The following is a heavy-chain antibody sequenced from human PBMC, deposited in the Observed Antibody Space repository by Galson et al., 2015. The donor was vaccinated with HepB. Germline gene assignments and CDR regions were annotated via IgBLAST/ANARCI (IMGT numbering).Heavy chain of an antibody. V-gene: IGHV3-21*01. Sequence: SLRISCAASGFTFSSHSMNWVRQAPGKGLEWVSSIRSRSSYIYYADSVKGRFTISRDNAKNSLYLQMNSLRAEDTAVYYCARDVTGTLHFDYWGQGTLVTVSS. D-gene: IGHD1-7*01. CDR2: IRSRSSYI. CDR3: ARDVTGTLHFDY. J-gene: IGHJ4*02. CDR1: GFTFSSHS.